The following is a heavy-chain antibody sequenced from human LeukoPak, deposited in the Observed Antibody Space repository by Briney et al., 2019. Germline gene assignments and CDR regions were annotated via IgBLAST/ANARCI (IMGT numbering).Heavy chain of an antibody. CDR2: ISKDGKTE. CDR1: GFTFSNYR. D-gene: IGHD2-15*01. Sequence: GGSLRLSCEASGFTFSNYRMNWVRQAPGKGLEWGTFISKDGKTEDYTDSAKGRFTISRDNSNDMLHLQMNSLRPEDTAVYYCARDLEEAYSNWYFDLWGRGTLVTVSS. V-gene: IGHV3-30*03. CDR3: ARDLEEAYSNWYFDL. J-gene: IGHJ2*01.